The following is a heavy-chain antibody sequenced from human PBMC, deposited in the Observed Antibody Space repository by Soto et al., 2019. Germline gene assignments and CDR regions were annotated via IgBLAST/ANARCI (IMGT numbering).Heavy chain of an antibody. V-gene: IGHV4-61*08. CDR1: VASFSSGGYY. J-gene: IGHJ4*02. Sequence: PSETLSLTGSVSVASFSSGGYYWTWIRQPPGKGLEWIGYIYYTGSTTYNPSLKSRVTISADTSKNQFSLKLTSVTAADTAIYYCARAGRYTSSYWGQGTLVTVSS. CDR2: IYYTGST. D-gene: IGHD6-6*01. CDR3: ARAGRYTSSY.